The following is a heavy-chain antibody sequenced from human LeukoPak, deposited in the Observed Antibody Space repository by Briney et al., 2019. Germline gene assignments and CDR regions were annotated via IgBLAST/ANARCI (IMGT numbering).Heavy chain of an antibody. CDR1: GLTFSTYG. D-gene: IGHD3-22*01. V-gene: IGHV3-30*02. J-gene: IGHJ4*02. Sequence: GGSLRLSCAASGLTFSTYGMHWVRQAPGKGLEWVAFISYDGGNKYYADSMKGRFTISRDNSKNTLYLQMNSLRVEDTAVYYCAKGPQIYYDASGEVDYWGQRTLVTVSS. CDR2: ISYDGGNK. CDR3: AKGPQIYYDASGEVDY.